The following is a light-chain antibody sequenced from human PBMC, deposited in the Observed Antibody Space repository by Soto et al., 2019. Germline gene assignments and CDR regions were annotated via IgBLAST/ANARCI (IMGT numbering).Light chain of an antibody. CDR3: QQFSSYPLT. CDR1: QTVRNNY. V-gene: IGKV3-20*01. J-gene: IGKJ4*01. Sequence: EFVLTQSPGTLSLSPGERATLSCRASQTVRNNYLAWYQQKPGQAPRLLIYDASSRATGISDRFSGGGSVTDCTLTISRLEPDDFAVYYCQQFSSYPLTFGGGTKVDLK. CDR2: DAS.